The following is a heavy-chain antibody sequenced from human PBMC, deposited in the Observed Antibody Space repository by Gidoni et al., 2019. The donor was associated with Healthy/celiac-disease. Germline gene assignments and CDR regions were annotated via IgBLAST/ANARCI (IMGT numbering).Heavy chain of an antibody. V-gene: IGHV4-59*01. Sequence: QVPLQESGPGLVKPSETLSLTCTVSGGSISSYYWSWIRQPPGKGLEWIGYIYYSGSTNYNPSLKSRVTISVDTSKNQFSLKLSSVTAADTAVYYCAREEGWFDPWGQGTLVTVSS. CDR2: IYYSGST. CDR3: AREEGWFDP. CDR1: GGSISSYY. J-gene: IGHJ5*02.